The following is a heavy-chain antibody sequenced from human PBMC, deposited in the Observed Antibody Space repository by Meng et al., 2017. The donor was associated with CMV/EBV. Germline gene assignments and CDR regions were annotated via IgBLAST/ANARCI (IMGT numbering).Heavy chain of an antibody. J-gene: IGHJ6*02. V-gene: IGHV3-7*01. D-gene: IGHD1-7*01. CDR1: GFTFSSYW. CDR2: IKQDGSEK. CDR3: ARSRELQGVYYYYGMDV. Sequence: GESLKISCAASGFTFSSYWMSWVRQAPGKGLEWVANIKQDGSEKYYVDSVKGRFTISRDNSKNTLYLQMNSLRVEDTAVYYCARSRELQGVYYYYGMDVWGQGTTVTVSS.